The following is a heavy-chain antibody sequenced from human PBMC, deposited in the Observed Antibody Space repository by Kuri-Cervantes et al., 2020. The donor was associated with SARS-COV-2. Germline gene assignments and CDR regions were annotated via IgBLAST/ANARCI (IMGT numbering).Heavy chain of an antibody. D-gene: IGHD1-26*01. J-gene: IGHJ3*01. Sequence: SQTLSLTCAVHDESFSGYYWSWIRQPPGKGLEWIGEISHIGSTNYNPSLKSRLTISVDTSKNQFSLKLNSVTAADTAVYSCARWPPGSYRPHDAFDVWGQGTMVTVSS. V-gene: IGHV4-34*01. CDR3: ARWPPGSYRPHDAFDV. CDR1: DESFSGYY. CDR2: ISHIGST.